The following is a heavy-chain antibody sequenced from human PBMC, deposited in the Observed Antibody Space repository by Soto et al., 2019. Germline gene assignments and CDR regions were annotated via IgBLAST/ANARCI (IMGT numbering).Heavy chain of an antibody. D-gene: IGHD6-13*01. CDR2: ISGSGDST. CDR3: AKIDGEEQLVTYYYYYAMDV. V-gene: IGHV3-23*01. Sequence: EVPLLESGGGLVQPGGTLRLSCSASGFTFSNYAMRWVRQAPGKGLEWVSGISGSGDSTYYADSVKGRVTISRDNDKSTLYLQLNGLRAEDTAVYYCAKIDGEEQLVTYYYYYAMDVWGQGTTVTVSS. CDR1: GFTFSNYA. J-gene: IGHJ6*02.